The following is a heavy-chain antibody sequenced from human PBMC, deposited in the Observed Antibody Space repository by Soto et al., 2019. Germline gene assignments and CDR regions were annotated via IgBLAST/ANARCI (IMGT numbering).Heavy chain of an antibody. J-gene: IGHJ5*02. V-gene: IGHV3-23*01. CDR1: GFTFSSCA. CDR2: ISGSGTST. Sequence: EVQLLESGGGLVQPGGSLRLSCAASGFTFSSCAMNWVRQAPGKGLEWVSAISGSGTSTYYADSVEGRFTISRDNAKNTLYLQMSSLRAEDTAVYYCAKQAVVIAATPWFDPWGQGTLVIVSS. CDR3: AKQAVVIAATPWFDP. D-gene: IGHD2-15*01.